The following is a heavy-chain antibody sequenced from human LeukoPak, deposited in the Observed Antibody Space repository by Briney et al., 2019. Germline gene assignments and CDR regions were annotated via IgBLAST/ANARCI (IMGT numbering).Heavy chain of an antibody. D-gene: IGHD6-13*01. J-gene: IGHJ6*03. CDR2: ISSSSSTI. CDR3: ASFWEDSSSWAGYYYYYYMEG. V-gene: IGHV3-48*01. CDR1: GFTFSSYS. Sequence: PGGSLRLSCAASGFTFSSYSMNWVRQAPGKGLEWVSYISSSSSTIYYADSVKGRFTISRDNAKNSLYLQMNSLRAEDTAVYYSASFWEDSSSWAGYYYYYYMEGWGKGPTVTVSS.